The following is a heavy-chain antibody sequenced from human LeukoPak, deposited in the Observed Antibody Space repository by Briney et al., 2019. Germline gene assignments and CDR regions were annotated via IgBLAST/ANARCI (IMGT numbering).Heavy chain of an antibody. CDR2: IYSGGVT. J-gene: IGHJ2*01. D-gene: IGHD6-19*01. CDR1: GFTFSTYS. Sequence: GGSLRLSCAASGFTFSTYSMSWVRQAPGKGLEWVSLIYSGGVTYYADSVKGRFIISRDNSKNTLFLQMNSLRAEDTAVYYCARAPSGWSDYWYFDLWGRGTLVTVSS. V-gene: IGHV3-53*01. CDR3: ARAPSGWSDYWYFDL.